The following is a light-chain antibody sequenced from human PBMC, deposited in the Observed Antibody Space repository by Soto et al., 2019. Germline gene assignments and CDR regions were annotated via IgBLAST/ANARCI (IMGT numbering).Light chain of an antibody. CDR3: AVWDDSLSGVV. CDR2: RNN. V-gene: IGLV1-47*01. CDR1: SSNIGSNY. J-gene: IGLJ2*01. Sequence: QSVLTQPPSASETPGERVTISCSGSSSNIGSNYVYWYQQLPGTAPKVLIYRNNQRPSGVPDRFSGSKSGTSASLAISGLRSEDEADYYCAVWDDSLSGVVFGGGTKLTVL.